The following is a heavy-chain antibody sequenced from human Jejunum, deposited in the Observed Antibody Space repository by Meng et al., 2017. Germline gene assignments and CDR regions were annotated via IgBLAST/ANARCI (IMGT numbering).Heavy chain of an antibody. CDR3: AKNNWFDP. V-gene: IGHV4-34*01. J-gene: IGHJ5*02. CDR2: ISHSGDT. CDR1: GGSFSSYY. Sequence: QVQLQQWGAGLLKPSETLSLTCVVSGGSFSSYYWSWIRQPPGKGLEWIGEISHSGDTKYNPSLMSRVTISADTSKNQFSLKLTSVTAADTAVYYCAKNNWFDPWGRGALVTVFS.